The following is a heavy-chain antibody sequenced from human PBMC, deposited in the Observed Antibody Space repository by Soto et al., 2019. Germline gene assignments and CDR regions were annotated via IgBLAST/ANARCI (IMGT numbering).Heavy chain of an antibody. D-gene: IGHD6-13*01. V-gene: IGHV4-34*01. J-gene: IGHJ4*02. CDR2: INHSGST. Sequence: QVQLQQWGAGLLKPSETLSLTCAVYGGSVSGYYWCWIRQPPGKGLEWIGEINHSGSTNYNPSLKSRVTISVDTSKNQFSLKLSSVTAADTAVYYCARGVPYSRPFDYWGQGTMVTVSS. CDR1: GGSVSGYY. CDR3: ARGVPYSRPFDY.